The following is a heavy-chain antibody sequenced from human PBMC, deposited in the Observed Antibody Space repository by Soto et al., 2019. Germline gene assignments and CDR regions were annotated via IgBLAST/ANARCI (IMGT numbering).Heavy chain of an antibody. J-gene: IGHJ4*02. CDR3: TREEHSSGSFDY. Sequence: GGSLRISCAASGFTFSSYWMHWVRQAPGKGLVWVSRINSDGSIINYADSVKGRFTISRNNAKNTLYLQLNSLRAEDTAVYYCTREEHSSGSFDYWGQGTLVTVSS. V-gene: IGHV3-74*01. D-gene: IGHD6-19*01. CDR2: INSDGSII. CDR1: GFTFSSYW.